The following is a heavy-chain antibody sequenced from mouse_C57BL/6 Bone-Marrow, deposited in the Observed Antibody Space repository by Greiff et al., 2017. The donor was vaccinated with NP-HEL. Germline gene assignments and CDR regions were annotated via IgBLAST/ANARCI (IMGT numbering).Heavy chain of an antibody. CDR2: IHPSDSVT. Sequence: VQLQQPGAELVKPGASVKVSCKASGYTFTSYWMHWVKQRPGQGLEWIGRIHPSDSVTNYNQKFKGKATLTVDKSSSTADMQVISLTSEDSAVYYCSGGRGEYYYAMDYWGQGTSVTVSS. V-gene: IGHV1-74*01. CDR3: SGGRGEYYYAMDY. D-gene: IGHD3-1*01. J-gene: IGHJ4*01. CDR1: GYTFTSYW.